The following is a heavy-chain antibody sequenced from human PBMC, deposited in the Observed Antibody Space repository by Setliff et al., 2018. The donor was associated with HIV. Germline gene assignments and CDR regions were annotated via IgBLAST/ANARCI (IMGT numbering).Heavy chain of an antibody. CDR2: IYFSGST. Sequence: PSETLSLTCTVSGGSISSTSYYWGWIRQPPGKDLEWIGSIYFSGSTYYNPSLKSRLTISVDTSKNQFSLKLSSVTAADTAVYYCAAATTLDYWGQGTLVTVSS. CDR3: AAATTLDY. J-gene: IGHJ4*02. V-gene: IGHV4-39*01. CDR1: GGSISSTSYY. D-gene: IGHD1-26*01.